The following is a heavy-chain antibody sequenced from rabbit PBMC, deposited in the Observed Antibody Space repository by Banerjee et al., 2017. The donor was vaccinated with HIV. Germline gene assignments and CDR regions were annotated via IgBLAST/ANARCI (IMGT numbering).Heavy chain of an antibody. V-gene: IGHV1S45*01. CDR2: IYTGDGDT. CDR1: GFSFSTNYY. CDR3: ARDRDATVPGYGYDL. D-gene: IGHD6-1*01. Sequence: QEQLVESGGGLVQPEGSLTLTCTASGFSFSTNYYMCWVRQAPGKGLEWIACIYTGDGDTYYANWAKGRFTISKTSSTTVTLQMTSLTAADTATYFCARDRDATVPGYGYDLWGPGTLVTVS. J-gene: IGHJ4*01.